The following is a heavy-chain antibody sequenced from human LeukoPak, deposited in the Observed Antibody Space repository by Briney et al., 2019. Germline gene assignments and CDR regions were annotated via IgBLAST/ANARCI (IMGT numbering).Heavy chain of an antibody. V-gene: IGHV1-46*01. Sequence: GASVTVSCKASGYTFTSYYMHWVRQAPGQGLEWMGIINPSGGSTSYAQKFQGRVTMTRDTSTSTVYMELSSLRSEDTAVYYCARSRWDGSGARYYYYGMDVWGQGTTVTVSS. J-gene: IGHJ6*02. CDR3: ARSRWDGSGARYYYYGMDV. CDR2: INPSGGST. CDR1: GYTFTSYY. D-gene: IGHD3-10*01.